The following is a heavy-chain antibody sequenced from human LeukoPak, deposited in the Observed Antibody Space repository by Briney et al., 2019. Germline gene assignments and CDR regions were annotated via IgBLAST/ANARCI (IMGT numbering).Heavy chain of an antibody. CDR1: GGTFSSYA. D-gene: IGHD3-22*01. CDR2: IIPIFGTA. CDR3: AVYYDSSGYYYSYFDY. Sequence: ASVKVSRKASGGTFSSYAISWVRQAPGQGLEWMGRIIPIFGTANYAQKFQGRVTITTDESTSTAYMELSSLRSEDTAVYYCAVYYDSSGYYYSYFDYWGQGTLVTVSS. J-gene: IGHJ4*02. V-gene: IGHV1-69*05.